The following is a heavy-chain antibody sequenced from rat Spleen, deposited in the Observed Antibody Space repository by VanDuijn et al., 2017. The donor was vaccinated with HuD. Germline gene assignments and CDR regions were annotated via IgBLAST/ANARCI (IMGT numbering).Heavy chain of an antibody. CDR1: GFTFSDCY. V-gene: IGHV5-20*01. D-gene: IGHD1-4*01. J-gene: IGHJ2*01. Sequence: EVQLVESGGGLVQPGRSLKLSCAVSGFTFSDCYMAWVRQAPTKGLEWVASISYDGGSTYYRDSVKGRFTISRDNAKNTLYLQMDSLRSEDTATYYCARETGYNSYFDYWGQGVMVTVSS. CDR2: ISYDGGST. CDR3: ARETGYNSYFDY.